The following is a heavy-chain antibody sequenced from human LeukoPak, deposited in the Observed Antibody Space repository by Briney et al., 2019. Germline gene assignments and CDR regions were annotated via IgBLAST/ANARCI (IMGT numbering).Heavy chain of an antibody. CDR3: AREMDAD. V-gene: IGHV4-39*07. CDR2: IYYSGST. J-gene: IGHJ4*02. Sequence: SETLSLTCTVSGGSISNGDYYWGWIRQPPGKGLEWIGSIYYSGSTYYNPSLKSRVTISVDTSKNQFSLKLSSVTAADTAVYYCAREMDADWGQGTLVTVSS. CDR1: GGSISNGDYY. D-gene: IGHD3/OR15-3a*01.